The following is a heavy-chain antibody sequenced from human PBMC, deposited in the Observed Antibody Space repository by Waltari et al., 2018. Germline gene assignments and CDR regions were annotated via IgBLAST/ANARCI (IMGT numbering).Heavy chain of an antibody. CDR2: INAGNGYT. CDR3: ARGEGDSSGYYYNYFDY. Sequence: QVQLVQSGAEVKKPGASVKVSCKASGYTFTSYALHWVRQAPGQRLEWMAWINAGNGYTKYSQKFLGRVTITRDTSASTAYMELSSLRSEDTAVYYCARGEGDSSGYYYNYFDYWGQGTLVTVSS. D-gene: IGHD3-22*01. J-gene: IGHJ4*02. CDR1: GYTFTSYA. V-gene: IGHV1-3*01.